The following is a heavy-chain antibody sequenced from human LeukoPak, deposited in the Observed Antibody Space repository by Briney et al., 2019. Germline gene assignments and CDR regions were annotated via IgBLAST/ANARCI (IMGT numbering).Heavy chain of an antibody. CDR1: GGTFSSYS. V-gene: IGHV1-69*13. CDR3: ATLGCSSTSCYTEDPRGVDY. CDR2: VIPIFGTA. J-gene: IGHJ4*02. D-gene: IGHD2-2*02. Sequence: PSAKISCKASGGTFSSYSIRWVRRAPGQGLEWMGGVIPIFGTANYAQKFQGRVAITADESTSTAYMELSSLRTEDTAVYYCATLGCSSTSCYTEDPRGVDYWGQGTLVTVSS.